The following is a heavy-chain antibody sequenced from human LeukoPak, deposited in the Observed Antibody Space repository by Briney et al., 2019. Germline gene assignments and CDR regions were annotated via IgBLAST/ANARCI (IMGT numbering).Heavy chain of an antibody. J-gene: IGHJ4*02. Sequence: ASVTVSFKASGYTFTGYYMHWVRQAPGQGLEWMGWINPNSGGTNYAQKFQGRVTMTRDTSISTAYMELSRLRSDDTAVYYCARDLHRYSSYYFDYWGQGTLVTVSS. CDR1: GYTFTGYY. CDR3: ARDLHRYSSYYFDY. V-gene: IGHV1-2*02. D-gene: IGHD5-18*01. CDR2: INPNSGGT.